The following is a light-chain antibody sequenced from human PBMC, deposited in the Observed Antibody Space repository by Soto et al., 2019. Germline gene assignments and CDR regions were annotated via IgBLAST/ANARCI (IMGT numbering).Light chain of an antibody. Sequence: QSVLTQPRSVSGSPGQSVTISCTGTSSDVGGYDSVSWYQQHPGQAPKLMIYDVTGRPSGVPDRFSASKSGNTASLTISGLQAEDEADYYCCSSAGTHTYVFGTGNKVTVL. CDR3: CSSAGTHTYV. CDR2: DVT. V-gene: IGLV2-11*01. J-gene: IGLJ1*01. CDR1: SSDVGGYDS.